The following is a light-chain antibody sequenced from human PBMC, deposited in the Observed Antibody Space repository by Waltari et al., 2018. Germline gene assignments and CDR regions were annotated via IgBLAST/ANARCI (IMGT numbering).Light chain of an antibody. CDR1: SPTIGSNY. CDR3: AAWDDSLSGVV. CDR2: RNN. J-gene: IGLJ2*01. Sequence: QSVLTPPPSASGTPGQRVTISCSGSSPTIGSNYVYWDQQLPETAPKLLIYRNNQRPSGVPDRFSGSKSGTSASLAISGLRSEDEADYYCAAWDDSLSGVVFGGGTKLTVL. V-gene: IGLV1-47*01.